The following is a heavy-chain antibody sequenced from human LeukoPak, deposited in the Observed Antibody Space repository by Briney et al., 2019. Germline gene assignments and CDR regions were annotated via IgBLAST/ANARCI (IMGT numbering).Heavy chain of an antibody. Sequence: GGSLRLSCTASGFTFSTYTMNWVRQAPGKGLEWVAVISYDGSNKYYADSVKGRFTISRDNSKNTLYLQMNSLRAEDTAVYYCASPQSEAFDIWGQGTMVTVSS. CDR2: ISYDGSNK. CDR1: GFTFSTYT. V-gene: IGHV3-30-3*01. J-gene: IGHJ3*02. CDR3: ASPQSEAFDI.